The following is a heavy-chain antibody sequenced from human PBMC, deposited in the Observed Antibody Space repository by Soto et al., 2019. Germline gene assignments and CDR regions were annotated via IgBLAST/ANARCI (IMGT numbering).Heavy chain of an antibody. CDR1: GYTFTSYG. J-gene: IGHJ6*03. CDR2: ISAYNGNT. V-gene: IGHV1-18*01. D-gene: IGHD3-10*01. CDR3: ARGRGVNLKPYYYYMDV. Sequence: QVQLVQSGAEVKKPGASVKVSCKASGYTFTSYGISWVRQAPGQGLEWMGRISAYNGNTNYAPKLQGRVTMTTDTTTSTAYMELRSLRSDDTAVYYWARGRGVNLKPYYYYMDVWGKGTTVTVSS.